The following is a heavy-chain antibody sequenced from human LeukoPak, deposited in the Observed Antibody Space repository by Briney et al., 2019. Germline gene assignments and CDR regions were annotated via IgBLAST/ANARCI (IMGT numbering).Heavy chain of an antibody. J-gene: IGHJ4*02. Sequence: SETLSLTCTVSGGSISSYYWSWIRQPPGKGLEWIGYIYYSGSTNYNPSLKSRVTISVDTSRNQFSLKLSSVTAADTAVYYCARSYYYDSSGLFDYWGQGTLVTVSS. V-gene: IGHV4-59*01. D-gene: IGHD3-22*01. CDR1: GGSISSYY. CDR3: ARSYYYDSSGLFDY. CDR2: IYYSGST.